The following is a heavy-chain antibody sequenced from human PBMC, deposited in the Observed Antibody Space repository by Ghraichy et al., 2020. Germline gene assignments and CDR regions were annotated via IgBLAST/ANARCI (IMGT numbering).Heavy chain of an antibody. J-gene: IGHJ6*02. CDR1: GFTFSSYG. CDR3: ARDYNMVYSSSWYPPNYYGMDV. Sequence: GESLNTSCAASGFTFSSYGMSWVRQAPGKGLEWVANIKQDGSEKYYVDSVKGRFTISRDNAKNSLYLQMNSLRAEDTAVYYCARDYNMVYSSSWYPPNYYGMDVWGQGTTVTVSS. CDR2: IKQDGSEK. V-gene: IGHV3-7*01. D-gene: IGHD6-13*01.